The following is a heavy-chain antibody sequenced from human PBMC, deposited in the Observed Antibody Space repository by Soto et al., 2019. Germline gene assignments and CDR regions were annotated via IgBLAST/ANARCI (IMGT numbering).Heavy chain of an antibody. V-gene: IGHV1-69*06. Sequence: SVKVSCKASGGTFSSYAISWVRQASGQGLEWMGGIIPIFGTANYAQKFQGRVTITADKSTSTAYMELSSLRSEDTAVYYCASCSGGSCYSPFDYWGQGTLVTVSS. J-gene: IGHJ4*02. D-gene: IGHD2-15*01. CDR3: ASCSGGSCYSPFDY. CDR2: IIPIFGTA. CDR1: GGTFSSYA.